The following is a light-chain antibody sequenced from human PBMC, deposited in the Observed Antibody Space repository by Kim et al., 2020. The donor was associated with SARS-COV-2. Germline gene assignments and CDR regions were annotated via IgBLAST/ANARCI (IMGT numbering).Light chain of an antibody. J-gene: IGLJ1*01. CDR1: SSNIGSDY. Sequence: ELTQPPSASGTPGQRVTISCSGSSSNIGSDYVYWYHQLPGTAPKLLIYNNNQRPSGVPDRFSGSKSGTSASLAISGLRSEDEADYYCAAWDDSLSGYVFGTGTKVTVL. CDR2: NNN. CDR3: AAWDDSLSGYV. V-gene: IGLV1-47*02.